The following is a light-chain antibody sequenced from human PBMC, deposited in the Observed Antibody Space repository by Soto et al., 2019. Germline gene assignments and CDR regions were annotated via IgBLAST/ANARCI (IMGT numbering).Light chain of an antibody. Sequence: EIVLTQSPGTLSLSPGERATLSCRASQSFSSSYLAWYQQKPDQAPRLLIYGASSRATGIPDRFSGSGSGTDFTLTISRLEPEDVAVYYCQQYGSSRTFGQGTKVAIK. V-gene: IGKV3-20*01. CDR3: QQYGSSRT. CDR2: GAS. J-gene: IGKJ1*01. CDR1: QSFSSSY.